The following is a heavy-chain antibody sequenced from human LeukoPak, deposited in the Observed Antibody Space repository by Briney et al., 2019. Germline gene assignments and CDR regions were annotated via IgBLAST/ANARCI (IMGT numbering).Heavy chain of an antibody. J-gene: IGHJ4*02. V-gene: IGHV3-23*05. CDR2: IDDSGYNT. CDR1: GFTFSNGW. CDR3: AKLISSASAY. Sequence: GGSLRLSCAASGFTFSNGWMSWVRQAPGKGLEWVSAIDDSGYNTFYTDSVKGRFTISRDNSRNMLNLQMNSLRADDTAVYYCAKLISSASAYWGQGAPVTVSS. D-gene: IGHD2-15*01.